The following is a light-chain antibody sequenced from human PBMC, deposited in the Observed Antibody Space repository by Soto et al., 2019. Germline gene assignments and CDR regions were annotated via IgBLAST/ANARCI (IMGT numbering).Light chain of an antibody. Sequence: EIVLTQSPGTLSLSPGERATLSCRASQSLGSRSLAWYQQRPGQAPRPLIYGASSRATGIPDRFTCSGSGTDFTLTISRLEPEDFAVYYCQHYGGSPPNTFGQGTKLEIK. CDR1: QSLGSRS. V-gene: IGKV3-20*01. CDR2: GAS. CDR3: QHYGGSPPNT. J-gene: IGKJ2*01.